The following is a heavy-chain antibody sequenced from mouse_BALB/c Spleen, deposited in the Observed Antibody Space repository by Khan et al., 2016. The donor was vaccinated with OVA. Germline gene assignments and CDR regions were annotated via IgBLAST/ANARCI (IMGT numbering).Heavy chain of an antibody. CDR3: ATSYFYGYYFDY. CDR1: GFTFSSYG. J-gene: IGHJ2*01. CDR2: ISGDSNTI. Sequence: EVELVESGGDLVQPGGSRKLSCAASGFTFSSYGMHWVRQAPEKGLEWVAYISGDSNTIYYADTVKGRFTISRDNPRNTLFLQMTSLMCEDTAMDYCATSYFYGYYFDYWGPGTTLTVSS. V-gene: IGHV5-17*02. D-gene: IGHD1-1*01.